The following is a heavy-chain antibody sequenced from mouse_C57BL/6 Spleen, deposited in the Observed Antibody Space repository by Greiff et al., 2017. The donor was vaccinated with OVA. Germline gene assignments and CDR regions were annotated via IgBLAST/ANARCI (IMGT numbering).Heavy chain of an antibody. CDR1: GYTFTSYW. J-gene: IGHJ3*01. D-gene: IGHD1-1*02. V-gene: IGHV1-7*01. Sequence: QVQLQQSGAELAKPGASVKLSCKASGYTFTSYWMHWVKQRPGQGLEWIGYINPSSGYSKYNQKFKDKATLTADKSSSTAYMQLSSLTYEVSAVYYCALNYPWFAYWGQGTLVTVSA. CDR3: ALNYPWFAY. CDR2: INPSSGYS.